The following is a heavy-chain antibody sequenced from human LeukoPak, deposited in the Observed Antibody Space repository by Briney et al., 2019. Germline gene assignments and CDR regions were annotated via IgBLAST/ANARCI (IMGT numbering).Heavy chain of an antibody. J-gene: IGHJ4*02. CDR2: IHYNGGT. V-gene: IGHV4-59*01. CDR3: ARGRVPGY. D-gene: IGHD3-9*01. CDR1: GVSMSGYY. Sequence: SETLSLTCSVSGVSMSGYYWSWHRQPPGKGLEWIGSIHYNGGTDYNPSLKTRVTISLDTSRSQFSLKLGSVTAADTAVYYCARGRVPGYWGQGALVTVSS.